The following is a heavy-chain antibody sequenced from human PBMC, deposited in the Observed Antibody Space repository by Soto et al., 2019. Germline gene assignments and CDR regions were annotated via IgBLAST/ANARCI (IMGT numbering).Heavy chain of an antibody. CDR1: GFTFSSYS. CDR3: ARDSTTVVKDAFDI. D-gene: IGHD4-17*01. J-gene: IGHJ3*02. Sequence: GGSLRLSCAASGFTFSSYSMNWVRQAPGKGLEWVSSISSSSSYIYYADSVKGRFTISRDNAKNSLYLQMNSLRAEDTAGYYCARDSTTVVKDAFDIWGQGTMVTVSS. CDR2: ISSSSSYI. V-gene: IGHV3-21*01.